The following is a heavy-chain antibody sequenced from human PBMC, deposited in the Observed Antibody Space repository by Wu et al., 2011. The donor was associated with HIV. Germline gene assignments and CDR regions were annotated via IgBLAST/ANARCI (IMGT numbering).Heavy chain of an antibody. CDR1: GGTFSSYA. J-gene: IGHJ3*02. Sequence: QVQLVQSGAEVKKPGSSVKVSCKASGGTFSSYAISWVRQAPGQGLEWMGGIIPIFGTANYAQKFQGRVTITADKSTSTAYMELSSLRSEDTAVYYCAREVDWGYYGSGSRAFDIWGQGTNGHRLF. D-gene: IGHD3-10*01. CDR2: IIPIFGTA. V-gene: IGHV1-69*14. CDR3: AREVDWGYYGSGSRAFDI.